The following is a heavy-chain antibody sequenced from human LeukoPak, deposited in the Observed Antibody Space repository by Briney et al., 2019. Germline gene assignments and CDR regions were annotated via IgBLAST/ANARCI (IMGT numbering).Heavy chain of an antibody. V-gene: IGHV4-59*12. D-gene: IGHD3-10*01. CDR1: GVSISSYY. Sequence: SETLSLTCTVSGVSISSYYWSWIRQPPGKGLEWIGYIYYSGSTYYNPSLKSRVTISVDTSKNQFSLKLSSVTAADTAVYYCARGFTERYYYGSGSLFVIFDYWGQGTLVTVSS. CDR3: ARGFTERYYYGSGSLFVIFDY. CDR2: IYYSGST. J-gene: IGHJ4*02.